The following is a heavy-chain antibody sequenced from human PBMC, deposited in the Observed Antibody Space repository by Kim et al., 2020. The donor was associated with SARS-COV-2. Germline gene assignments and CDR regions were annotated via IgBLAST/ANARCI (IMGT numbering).Heavy chain of an antibody. D-gene: IGHD6-13*01. CDR1: GFTFSSYE. Sequence: GGSLRLSCAASGFTFSSYEMNWVRQAPGKGLEWVSYISSSGSTIYYADSVKGRFTISRDNAKNSLYLQMNSLRAEDTAVYYCARAGIAAAALDYWGQGTLVTVSS. CDR3: ARAGIAAAALDY. V-gene: IGHV3-48*03. J-gene: IGHJ4*02. CDR2: ISSSGSTI.